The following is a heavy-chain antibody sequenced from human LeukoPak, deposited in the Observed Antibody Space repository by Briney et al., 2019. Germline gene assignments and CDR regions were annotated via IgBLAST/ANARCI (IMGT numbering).Heavy chain of an antibody. Sequence: PGGSLRLSCAASGFTFSSYAMSWVRQAPGKGLEWVSAISGSGGSTYYADSVKGRFTISRDNSKNTLYLQMNSLRAEDTAVYYCAKDLRYFDWFGNDYWGQGTLVTVSS. V-gene: IGHV3-23*01. J-gene: IGHJ4*02. CDR3: AKDLRYFDWFGNDY. D-gene: IGHD3-9*01. CDR2: ISGSGGST. CDR1: GFTFSSYA.